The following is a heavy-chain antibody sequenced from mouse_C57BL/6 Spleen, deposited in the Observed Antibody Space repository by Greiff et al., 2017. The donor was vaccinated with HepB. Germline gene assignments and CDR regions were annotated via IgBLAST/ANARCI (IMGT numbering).Heavy chain of an antibody. Sequence: EVMLVESGGGLVKPGGSLKLSCAASGFTFSSYAMSWVRQTPEKRLEWVATISDGGSYTYYPDNVKGRFTISRDNAKNNLYLQMSHLKSEDTAMYYCAGYSNYGGFAYWGQGTLVTVSA. CDR1: GFTFSSYA. CDR3: AGYSNYGGFAY. V-gene: IGHV5-4*03. CDR2: ISDGGSYT. J-gene: IGHJ3*01. D-gene: IGHD2-5*01.